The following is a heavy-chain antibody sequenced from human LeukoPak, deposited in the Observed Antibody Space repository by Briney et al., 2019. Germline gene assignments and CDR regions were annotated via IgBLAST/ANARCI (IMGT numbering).Heavy chain of an antibody. CDR1: GGSFSGYY. CDR2: INHSGST. D-gene: IGHD3-3*01. Sequence: SETLSLTCAVYGGSFSGYYWSWIRQPPGKGLEWIGEINHSGSTYYNPSLKSRVTISVDTSKNQFSLKLSSVTAADTAVYYCARHNLALTYYDFWSGQIGGMDVWGQGTTVTVSS. J-gene: IGHJ6*02. CDR3: ARHNLALTYYDFWSGQIGGMDV. V-gene: IGHV4-34*01.